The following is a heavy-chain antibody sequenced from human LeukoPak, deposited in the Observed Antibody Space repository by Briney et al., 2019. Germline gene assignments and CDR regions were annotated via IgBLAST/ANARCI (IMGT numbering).Heavy chain of an antibody. V-gene: IGHV6-1*01. CDR1: GDSVSSNSAA. Sequence: SQTLSLTCAISGDSVSSNSAAWNWLRRSPSRGLEWLGRTYYRSKWYTNYAVSMRGRITINPDTSKNQFSLQLNSVTPDDTAIYYCARGKEQLILWGQGALVTVSS. J-gene: IGHJ4*02. D-gene: IGHD6-6*01. CDR3: ARGKEQLIL. CDR2: TYYRSKWYT.